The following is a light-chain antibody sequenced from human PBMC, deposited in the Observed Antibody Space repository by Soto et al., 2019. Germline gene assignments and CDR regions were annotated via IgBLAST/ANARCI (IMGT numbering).Light chain of an antibody. CDR3: SSYAGSTLV. V-gene: IGLV2-8*01. J-gene: IGLJ2*01. CDR1: SSDVGGYNY. CDR2: EVS. Sequence: QSVLTQPPSASGSPGQSVTISCTGTSSDVGGYNYVSWYQQHPGKAPKLMIYEVSNRPSGVPDRFSGSKSGNTASLTVSGLQAEDEADYYCSSYAGSTLVFGGGTKLTVL.